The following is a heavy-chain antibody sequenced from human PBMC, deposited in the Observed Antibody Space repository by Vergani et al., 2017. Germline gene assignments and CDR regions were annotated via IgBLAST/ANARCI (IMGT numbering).Heavy chain of an antibody. CDR3: ARGAAIVVVPAAISGWFDP. CDR2: IIPIFGTA. D-gene: IGHD2-2*02. Sequence: QVQLVQSGAEVKKPGSSVKVSCKASGGTFSSYAISWVRQAPGQGLEWMGGIIPIFGTANDAQKCQGRVTITADESTSTAYMELSSLRSEDTAVYYCARGAAIVVVPAAISGWFDPWGQGTLVTVSS. J-gene: IGHJ5*02. CDR1: GGTFSSYA. V-gene: IGHV1-69*01.